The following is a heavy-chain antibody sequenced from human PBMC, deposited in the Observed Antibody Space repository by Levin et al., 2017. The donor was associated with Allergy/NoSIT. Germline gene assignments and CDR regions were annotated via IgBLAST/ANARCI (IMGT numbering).Heavy chain of an antibody. J-gene: IGHJ3*02. D-gene: IGHD3-22*01. CDR2: IWYDGSNK. V-gene: IGHV3-33*01. CDR3: ARGVYYYDSSGYPLDAFDI. CDR1: GFPFSSSG. Sequence: LSLTCAASGFPFSSSGMHWVRQAPGKGLEWVAVIWYDGSNKYYADSVKGRFTISRDNSKNTLYLQMNSLRAEDTAVYYCARGVYYYDSSGYPLDAFDIWGQGTMVTVSS.